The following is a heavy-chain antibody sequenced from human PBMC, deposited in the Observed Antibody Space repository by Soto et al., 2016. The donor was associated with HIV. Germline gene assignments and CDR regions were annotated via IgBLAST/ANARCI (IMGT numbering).Heavy chain of an antibody. V-gene: IGHV1-2*02. Sequence: QVQLVQSGAEVKKPGASVKVSCKASGYTFTGYYMHWVRQAPGQGLEWMGWINPNSGGTNYAQKFQGRVTMTRDTSISTAYMDLSRLRSDDTAVYYCARDRSAYYDSSGYYYGAHFDYWGQGTLVTVSS. J-gene: IGHJ4*02. CDR2: INPNSGGT. D-gene: IGHD3-22*01. CDR1: GYTFTGYY. CDR3: ARDRSAYYDSSGYYYGAHFDY.